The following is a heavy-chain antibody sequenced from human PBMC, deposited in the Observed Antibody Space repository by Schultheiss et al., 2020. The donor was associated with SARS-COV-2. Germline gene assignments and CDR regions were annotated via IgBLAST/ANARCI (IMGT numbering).Heavy chain of an antibody. J-gene: IGHJ1*01. Sequence: ASVKVSCKASGYTFSDYHLHWVRQAPGQGLEWMGWIDPHSGDTNSAQKFQGRVTMTRDTSISTAYMELSRLRSDDTAVYYCARAIHYYDSSGPEYFQHWGQGTLVTVSS. CDR3: ARAIHYYDSSGPEYFQH. CDR1: GYTFSDYH. CDR2: IDPHSGDT. V-gene: IGHV1-2*02. D-gene: IGHD3-22*01.